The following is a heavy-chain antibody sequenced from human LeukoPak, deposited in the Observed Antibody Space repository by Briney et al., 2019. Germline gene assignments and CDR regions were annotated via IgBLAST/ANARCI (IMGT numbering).Heavy chain of an antibody. CDR3: ASGRITMVQGRRHAFDI. D-gene: IGHD3-10*01. CDR2: INHSGST. V-gene: IGHV4-34*01. CDR1: GGSFSGYY. Sequence: SETLSLTCAVYGGSFSGYYWSWIRQPPGKGLEWIGEINHSGSTNYNPSLKSRVTISVDTSKNQFSLKLSSVTAADTAVYYCASGRITMVQGRRHAFDIWGQGTMVTVSS. J-gene: IGHJ3*02.